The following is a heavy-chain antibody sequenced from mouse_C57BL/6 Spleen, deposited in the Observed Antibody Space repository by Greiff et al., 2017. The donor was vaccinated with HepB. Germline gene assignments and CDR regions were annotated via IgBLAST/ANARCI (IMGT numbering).Heavy chain of an antibody. CDR1: GYTFTDHT. J-gene: IGHJ4*01. Sequence: VKLQESDAELVKPGASVKISCKVSGYTFTDHTIPWMKQRPEQGLEWIGYIYPRDGSTKYTEKFKGKATLTADKSSSTAYRQLNSLTSEDSAVYFCARWDGYYAGDYWGQGTSVTVSS. CDR2: IYPRDGST. CDR3: ARWDGYYAGDY. V-gene: IGHV1-78*01. D-gene: IGHD2-3*01.